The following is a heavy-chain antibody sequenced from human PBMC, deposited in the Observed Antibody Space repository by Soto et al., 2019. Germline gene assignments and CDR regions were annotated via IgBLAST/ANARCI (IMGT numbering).Heavy chain of an antibody. CDR1: GGSISSSTYY. Sequence: QLQLQESGPGLVKPSETLTLTCTVSGGSISSSTYYWGWIRQPPGKGLECVGTIYYDGGAYYNPYLNSRVPMSIGPANNQFSLTLSSVTAADTAVYYCARSRLAPRLFMYPFAYWGQGTLVTVSS. CDR2: IYYDGGA. D-gene: IGHD6-6*01. CDR3: ARSRLAPRLFMYPFAY. J-gene: IGHJ4*02. V-gene: IGHV4-39*01.